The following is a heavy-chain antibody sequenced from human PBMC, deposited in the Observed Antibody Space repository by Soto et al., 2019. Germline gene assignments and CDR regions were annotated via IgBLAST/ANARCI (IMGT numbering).Heavy chain of an antibody. Sequence: PGGSLRLACAASGFTFSNAWMVWVRQAPGKGLEWVGRIKSKTDGGTTDYAAPVKGRFTISRDDSKNTLYLQMNSLKTEDTAVYYCTTDSLRFLDPVDYWGQGTLVTVSS. CDR3: TTDSLRFLDPVDY. D-gene: IGHD3-3*01. J-gene: IGHJ4*02. V-gene: IGHV3-15*01. CDR2: IKSKTDGGTT. CDR1: GFTFSNAW.